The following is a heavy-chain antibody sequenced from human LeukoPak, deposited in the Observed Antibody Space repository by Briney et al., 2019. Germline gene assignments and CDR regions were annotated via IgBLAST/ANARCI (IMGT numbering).Heavy chain of an antibody. V-gene: IGHV1-18*01. CDR2: ISAYNGNT. D-gene: IGHD5-18*01. J-gene: IGHJ4*02. CDR3: ARCPVDTAMVFFDY. Sequence: ASVKVSCKASGYTFTSYGISWVRQAPGQGLEWMGWISAYNGNTNYAKKLQGRVTMTTDTSTSTAYMELRSLRSADTAVYYCARCPVDTAMVFFDYWGQGTLVTVSS. CDR1: GYTFTSYG.